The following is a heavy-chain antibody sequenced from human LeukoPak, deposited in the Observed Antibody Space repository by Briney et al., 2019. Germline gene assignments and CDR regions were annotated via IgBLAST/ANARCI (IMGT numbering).Heavy chain of an antibody. CDR2: ISYDGSNK. CDR3: AKERCGGDCYQDS. V-gene: IGHV3-30*18. CDR1: GFTFSSYG. D-gene: IGHD2-21*02. J-gene: IGHJ4*02. Sequence: PGGSLRLSCAASGFTFSSYGMHWVRQAPGKGLEWVAVISYDGSNKYYADSVKGRFTISRDNSKNTLYLQMNSLRAEDTAVYYCAKERCGGDCYQDSWGQGTLVTVSS.